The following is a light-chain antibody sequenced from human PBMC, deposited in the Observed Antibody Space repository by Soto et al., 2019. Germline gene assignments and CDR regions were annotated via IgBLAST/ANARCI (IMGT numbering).Light chain of an antibody. Sequence: EIVLTQSPATLSLSPGERATLSCRASQSVSSYLAWYQQKPGQAPRLLIYDASNRATGIPARFSGSGSGTDFTLTISSLEPEDFAVYYCQQRSNVITFGQVTRLEIK. V-gene: IGKV3-11*01. CDR3: QQRSNVIT. J-gene: IGKJ5*01. CDR1: QSVSSY. CDR2: DAS.